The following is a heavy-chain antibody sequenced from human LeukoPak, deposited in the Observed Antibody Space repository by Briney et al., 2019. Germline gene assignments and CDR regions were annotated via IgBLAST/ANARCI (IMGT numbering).Heavy chain of an antibody. Sequence: SETLSLTCAVSGYSISSGYYWGWIRQPPGKGLEWIGSIYYSGSTYYNPSLKSRVTISVDTSKNQFSLKLSSVTAADTAVYYCASTRRSSVVGAINWFDPWGQGTLVTVSS. J-gene: IGHJ5*02. CDR3: ASTRRSSVVGAINWFDP. CDR1: GYSISSGYY. D-gene: IGHD1-26*01. CDR2: IYYSGST. V-gene: IGHV4-38-2*01.